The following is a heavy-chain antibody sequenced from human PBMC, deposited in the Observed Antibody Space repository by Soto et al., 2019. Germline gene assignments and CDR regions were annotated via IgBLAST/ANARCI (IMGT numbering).Heavy chain of an antibody. Sequence: KPSETLSLTCTVSGGSISSYYWSWIRQPPGKGLEWIGYIYYSGSTNYNPSLKSRVTISVDTFKNQFSLKLSSVTAADTAVYYCARGLSSGWYSYYFDYWGQGTLVTVS. CDR3: ARGLSSGWYSYYFDY. D-gene: IGHD6-19*01. CDR2: IYYSGST. V-gene: IGHV4-59*01. J-gene: IGHJ4*02. CDR1: GGSISSYY.